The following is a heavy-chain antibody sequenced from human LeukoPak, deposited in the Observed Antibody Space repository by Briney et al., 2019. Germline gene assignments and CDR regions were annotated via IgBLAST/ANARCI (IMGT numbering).Heavy chain of an antibody. J-gene: IGHJ6*02. V-gene: IGHV1-18*01. CDR1: GYTFTSYG. D-gene: IGHD2-15*01. CDR2: ISAYNGNT. CDR3: ARDQDQDRYYYYGMDV. Sequence: ASVKVSCKASGYTFTSYGISWVRQAPGQGLERMGWISAYNGNTNYAQKLQGRVTMTTDTSTSTAYMELRSLRSDDTAVYYCARDQDQDRYYYYGMDVWGQGTTVTVSS.